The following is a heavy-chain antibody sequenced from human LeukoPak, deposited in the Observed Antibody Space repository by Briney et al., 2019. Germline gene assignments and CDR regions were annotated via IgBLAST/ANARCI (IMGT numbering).Heavy chain of an antibody. Sequence: GGSLRLSCAASGFTFSSYAMHWVRQAPGKGLEWVAVISYDGSSKYYADSVKGRFTISRDNSKNTLYLQMNRLRAEDTAVYYCARARIVVVPAAIYYYYYGMDVWGQGTTVTVSS. D-gene: IGHD2-2*01. CDR3: ARARIVVVPAAIYYYYYGMDV. CDR2: ISYDGSSK. V-gene: IGHV3-30-3*01. CDR1: GFTFSSYA. J-gene: IGHJ6*02.